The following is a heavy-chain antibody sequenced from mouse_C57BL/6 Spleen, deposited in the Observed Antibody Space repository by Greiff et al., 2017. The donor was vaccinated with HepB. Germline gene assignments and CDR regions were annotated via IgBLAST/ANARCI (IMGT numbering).Heavy chain of an antibody. CDR3: AGGAYDVDAMDY. V-gene: IGHV3-6*01. Sequence: EVQLQESGPGLVKPSQSLSLTCSVTGYSITSGYYWNWIRQFPGNKLEWMGYISYDGSNNYNPSLKNRISITRDTSKNQFFLKLNSVTTEDTATYYCAGGAYDVDAMDYWGQGTSVTVSS. CDR2: ISYDGSN. D-gene: IGHD2-12*01. J-gene: IGHJ4*01. CDR1: GYSITSGYY.